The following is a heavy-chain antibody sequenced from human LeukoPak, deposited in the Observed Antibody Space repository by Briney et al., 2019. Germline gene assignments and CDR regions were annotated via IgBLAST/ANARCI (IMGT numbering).Heavy chain of an antibody. Sequence: GGSLRLSCAASGFTFSSYAMSWVRQAPGKGLEWVSAISGSGGSTYYADSVKGRFTISRDNSKNTLYLQMNSLRAEDTAVYYCAREYYYGSGSYFYYYGMDVWGQGTTVTVSS. CDR3: AREYYYGSGSYFYYYGMDV. CDR2: ISGSGGST. D-gene: IGHD3-10*01. V-gene: IGHV3-23*01. CDR1: GFTFSSYA. J-gene: IGHJ6*02.